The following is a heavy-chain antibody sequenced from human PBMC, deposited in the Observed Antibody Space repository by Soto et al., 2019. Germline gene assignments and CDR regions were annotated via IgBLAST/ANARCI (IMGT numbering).Heavy chain of an antibody. CDR3: AREGNLGRWIQPLDS. V-gene: IGHV4-39*07. Sequence: PSETLSLTCTVSGGSIGSNSYYWGWIRQPPGKGLEWIGFISYSGSTYYNPSLKSRVTISVDTSKNQFSLKLTSVTAADTAVYFCAREGNLGRWIQPLDSWGQGTLVTVSS. J-gene: IGHJ4*02. CDR1: GGSIGSNSYY. D-gene: IGHD2-2*03. CDR2: ISYSGST.